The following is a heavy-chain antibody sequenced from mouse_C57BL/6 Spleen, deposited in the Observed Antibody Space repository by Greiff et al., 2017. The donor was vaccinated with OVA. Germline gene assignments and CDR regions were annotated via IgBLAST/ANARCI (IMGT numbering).Heavy chain of an antibody. V-gene: IGHV1-76*01. CDR1: GYTFTDYY. CDR3: ARRDEVYYAMDY. CDR2: IYPGSGNT. Sequence: QVQLQQSGPELVKPGASVKISCKASGYTFTDYYINWVKQRPGQGLEWIARIYPGSGNTYYNEKFKGKATLTAEKSSSTAYMQLSSLTSEDSAVYFCARRDEVYYAMDYWGQGTSVTVSS. J-gene: IGHJ4*01. D-gene: IGHD3-3*01.